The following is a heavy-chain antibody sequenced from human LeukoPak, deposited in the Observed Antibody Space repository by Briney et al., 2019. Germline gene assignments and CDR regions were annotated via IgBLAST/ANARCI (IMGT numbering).Heavy chain of an antibody. CDR1: GFTVTNYW. CDR2: INSDGSNT. CDR3: AGGLSDYYYTVGY. D-gene: IGHD3-22*01. Sequence: GGSLRLSCTTSGFTVTNYWMHWVRQAPGKGLVWISRINSDGSNTNYAGSVKGRFTISRDNARNTLYLQMNSLRAEDTAVYYCAGGLSDYYYTVGYWGQGTLVTVSS. V-gene: IGHV3-74*01. J-gene: IGHJ4*02.